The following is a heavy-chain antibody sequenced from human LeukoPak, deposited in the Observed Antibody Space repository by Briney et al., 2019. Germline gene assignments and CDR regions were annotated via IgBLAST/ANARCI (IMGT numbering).Heavy chain of an antibody. J-gene: IGHJ4*02. Sequence: GGSLRLSCAASGFTFSSYAMHWVRQAPGKGLEYVSAISSNGGSTYYANSVKGRFTISRDNSKNTLYLQMGSLRAEDMAVYYCARGKRVPYSSGWYFDYWGQGTLVTVSS. V-gene: IGHV3-64*01. D-gene: IGHD6-19*01. CDR1: GFTFSSYA. CDR3: ARGKRVPYSSGWYFDY. CDR2: ISSNGGST.